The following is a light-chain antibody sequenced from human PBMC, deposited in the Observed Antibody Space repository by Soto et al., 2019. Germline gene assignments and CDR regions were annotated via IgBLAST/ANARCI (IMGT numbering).Light chain of an antibody. J-gene: IGKJ3*01. CDR2: GAS. Sequence: EIVMTQSPVTLSASPGERVTLSCRASQGVGSDVAWYQQKPGQAPGLLIYGASIREVGVPARFSGSGSGTEFTLTISSLQYEDFAVFYCHQYDNWPPFTFGPGTIVDIK. CDR3: HQYDNWPPFT. V-gene: IGKV3-15*01. CDR1: QGVGSD.